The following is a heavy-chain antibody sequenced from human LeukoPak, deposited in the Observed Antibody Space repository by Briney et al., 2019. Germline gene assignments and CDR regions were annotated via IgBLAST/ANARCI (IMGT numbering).Heavy chain of an antibody. Sequence: GGSLRLSCAASGFTFSSYAMSWVRQAPGKGLEWVSAISGSGGSTYYADSVKGRFTISRDNSKNTLYLQMNSLRAEDTALYYCANEPYSSSWYPIDYWGQGTLVTVSS. D-gene: IGHD6-13*01. V-gene: IGHV3-23*01. J-gene: IGHJ4*02. CDR1: GFTFSSYA. CDR2: ISGSGGST. CDR3: ANEPYSSSWYPIDY.